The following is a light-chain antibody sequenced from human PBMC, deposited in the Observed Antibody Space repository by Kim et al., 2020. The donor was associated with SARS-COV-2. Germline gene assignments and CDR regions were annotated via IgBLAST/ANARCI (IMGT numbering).Light chain of an antibody. Sequence: EIVLTQSPDTLSLSPGESATLSCRASHNIYNSLIWYQQKPGQAPRLLIYDASNRAAGIPARFSASGSGTDFTLTISSLETEDFAVYYCQQRRNWPRTFGGGTKLEIK. CDR2: DAS. CDR1: HNIYNS. CDR3: QQRRNWPRT. J-gene: IGKJ4*01. V-gene: IGKV3-11*01.